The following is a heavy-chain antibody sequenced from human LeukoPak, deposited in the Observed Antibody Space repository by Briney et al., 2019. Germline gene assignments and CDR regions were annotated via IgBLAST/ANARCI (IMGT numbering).Heavy chain of an antibody. CDR1: GGSISSSSYY. Sequence: PSETLSLTCTVSGGSISSSSYYWGWLRQPPGKGLEWIGCIYYSGSTYYNPSLRSRVTISVDTSKNQSSLKLRSVTASDTAVYYCATRGNEVGVISFAYWGQGTLVTDSS. J-gene: IGHJ4*02. CDR3: ATRGNEVGVISFAY. CDR2: IYYSGST. V-gene: IGHV4-39*01. D-gene: IGHD3-10*01.